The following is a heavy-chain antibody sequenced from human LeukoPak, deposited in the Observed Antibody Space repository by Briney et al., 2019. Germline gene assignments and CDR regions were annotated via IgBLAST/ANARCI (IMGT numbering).Heavy chain of an antibody. V-gene: IGHV3-20*04. CDR3: ARVYSSGWKHAFDI. Sequence: PGGSLRLSCAASGFTFDDYGMSWVRQAPGKGLEWVSGINWNGGSTGYADSVKGRFTISRDNAKNSLYLQMNSLRAEDTALYYCARVYSSGWKHAFDIWGQGSMVTVSS. CDR2: INWNGGST. D-gene: IGHD6-19*01. J-gene: IGHJ3*02. CDR1: GFTFDDYG.